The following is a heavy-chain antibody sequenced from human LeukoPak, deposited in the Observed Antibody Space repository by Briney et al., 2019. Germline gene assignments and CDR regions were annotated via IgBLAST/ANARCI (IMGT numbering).Heavy chain of an antibody. CDR2: ISGSGGST. CDR3: AKDPRYCSGGSCQGDYYFDY. J-gene: IGHJ4*02. Sequence: GGSLRLSCAASGFTFSSYAMSWVRQAPGKGLEWVSAISGSGGSTYYADSVKGRFTISRDNSKDTLYLQINSLRAEDTAVYYCAKDPRYCSGGSCQGDYYFDYWGQGTLVTVSS. V-gene: IGHV3-23*01. D-gene: IGHD2-15*01. CDR1: GFTFSSYA.